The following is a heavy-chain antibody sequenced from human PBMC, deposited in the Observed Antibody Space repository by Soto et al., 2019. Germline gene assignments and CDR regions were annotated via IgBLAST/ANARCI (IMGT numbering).Heavy chain of an antibody. J-gene: IGHJ4*02. D-gene: IGHD5-18*01. Sequence: GASVKVSCKVSGYTLTELSMHWVRQAPGKGLEWMGRIIPILGIANYAQKFQGRVTITADKSTSTAYMELSSLRSEDTAVYYCARDTAMAHQDGWGQGTLVTVYS. V-gene: IGHV1-69*04. CDR2: IIPILGIA. CDR3: ARDTAMAHQDG. CDR1: GYTLTELS.